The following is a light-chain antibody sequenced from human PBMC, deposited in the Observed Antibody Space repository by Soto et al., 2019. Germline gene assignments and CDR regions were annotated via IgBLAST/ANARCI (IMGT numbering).Light chain of an antibody. CDR2: KAS. CDR1: QSMSSW. V-gene: IGKV1-5*03. Sequence: DIQMTQSPSTLSASVGDRVTITCRASQSMSSWLAWYQQKPGKAPNLLIYKASSLESGVPSRFSGSGSGTEFTLTVISLQPDDFETYYCQQYDSYPLTCGGGTKVEIK. CDR3: QQYDSYPLT. J-gene: IGKJ4*01.